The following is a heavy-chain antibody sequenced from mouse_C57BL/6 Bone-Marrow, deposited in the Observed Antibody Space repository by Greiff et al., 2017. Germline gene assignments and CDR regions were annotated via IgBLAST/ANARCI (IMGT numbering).Heavy chain of an antibody. CDR1: GFNIKNTY. J-gene: IGHJ1*03. CDR3: AIYDYDGRYFDV. V-gene: IGHV14-3*01. CDR2: IDPANGNT. Sequence: VQLLQSVAELVRPGASVKLSCTASGFNIKNTYMHWVKQRPEQGLEWIGRIDPANGNTKYAPKIQGKVTITADTTTNTAYLQLSSLTSEDTAIYFCAIYDYDGRYFDVWGTGTTVTVSS. D-gene: IGHD2-4*01.